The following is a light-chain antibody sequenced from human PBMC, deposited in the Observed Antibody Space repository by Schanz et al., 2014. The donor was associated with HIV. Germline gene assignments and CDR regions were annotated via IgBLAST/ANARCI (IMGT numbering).Light chain of an antibody. J-gene: IGKJ4*01. V-gene: IGKV3-11*01. CDR2: DAS. Sequence: ETVLTQSPGSLSLSPGESATLSCRASQSVSSYLDWFQQKPGQAPRLFIYDASNRATGIPPRFSGSGSGTDFTLTISSLQPEDFAVYYCQQRGNWPPFTFGGGTKVEIK. CDR3: QQRGNWPPFT. CDR1: QSVSSY.